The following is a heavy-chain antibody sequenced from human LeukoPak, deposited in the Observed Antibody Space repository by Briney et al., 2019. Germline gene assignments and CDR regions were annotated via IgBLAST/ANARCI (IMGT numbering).Heavy chain of an antibody. J-gene: IGHJ4*02. D-gene: IGHD3-10*01. Sequence: GGSLRLSCAASGFTFSSYWMSWVRQAPGKGLEWVANIKQDGSEKYYVDSVKGRFTISRDNAKNSLYLHMNSLRAEDTAVYYCARPTYYYGSGSYPFDYWGQGTLVTVSS. V-gene: IGHV3-7*01. CDR2: IKQDGSEK. CDR1: GFTFSSYW. CDR3: ARPTYYYGSGSYPFDY.